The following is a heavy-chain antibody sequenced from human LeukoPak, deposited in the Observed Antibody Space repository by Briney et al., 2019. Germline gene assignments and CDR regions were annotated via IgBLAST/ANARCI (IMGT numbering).Heavy chain of an antibody. CDR2: IYSSGST. CDR1: GGSISSYY. D-gene: IGHD1-1*01. J-gene: IGHJ4*02. Sequence: SETLSLTCTVSGGSISSYYWSWIRQPAGKGLDWIGRIYSSGSTKYNPSLKSRVTMSVDTSKNQFSLKVSSVTAADTAVYFCAREGTTGWAFWGQGTLVTVSS. CDR3: AREGTTGWAF. V-gene: IGHV4-4*07.